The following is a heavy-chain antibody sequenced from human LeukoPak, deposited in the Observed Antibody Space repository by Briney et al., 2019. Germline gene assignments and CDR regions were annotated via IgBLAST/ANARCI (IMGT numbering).Heavy chain of an antibody. CDR3: ARNELRSYGLVHY. CDR1: GDSMGNDY. Sequence: SETLSLTCTVSGDSMGNDYWSWIRQSAGKGLGWIGRISTSGNTDYNPSLRSRVTMSMDTSRNQFPLTLTSMTAADTAVYYCARNELRSYGLVHYWGQGTLVTVSS. D-gene: IGHD1-26*01. CDR2: ISTSGNT. V-gene: IGHV4-4*07. J-gene: IGHJ4*02.